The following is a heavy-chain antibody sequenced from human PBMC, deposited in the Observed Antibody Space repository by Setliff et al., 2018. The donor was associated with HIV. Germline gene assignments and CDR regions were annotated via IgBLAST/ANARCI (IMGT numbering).Heavy chain of an antibody. V-gene: IGHV4-61*02. J-gene: IGHJ4*02. D-gene: IGHD6-13*01. CDR3: AREERKAPAGSGYYLDF. CDR2: MYTSGST. Sequence: PSETLSLTCTVSGGSISSDNYYWSWIRQPAGKGLEWIGRMYTSGSTNYNPSLKSRVTISVDTSKRQFSLKLSSVTAADTAVYYCAREERKAPAGSGYYLDFWGPGALVTVSS. CDR1: GGSISSDNYY.